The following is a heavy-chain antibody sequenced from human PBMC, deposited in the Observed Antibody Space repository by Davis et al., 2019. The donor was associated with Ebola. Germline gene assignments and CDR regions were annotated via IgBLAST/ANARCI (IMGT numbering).Heavy chain of an antibody. Sequence: SVKVSCKASGYTFTSYGISWVRQAPGQGLEWMGRIIPILGIANYAQKFQGRVTITADKSTSTAYMELSSLRSEDTAVYYCARGLSSGITIFGVAQNYYYGMDVWGQGTTVTVSS. CDR3: ARGLSSGITIFGVAQNYYYGMDV. D-gene: IGHD3-3*01. V-gene: IGHV1-69*04. CDR1: GYTFTSYG. J-gene: IGHJ6*02. CDR2: IIPILGIA.